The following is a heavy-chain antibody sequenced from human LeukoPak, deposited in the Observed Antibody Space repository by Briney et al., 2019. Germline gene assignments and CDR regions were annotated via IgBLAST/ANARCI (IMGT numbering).Heavy chain of an antibody. D-gene: IGHD1-7*01. CDR2: IASDGSST. V-gene: IGHV3-74*01. CDR3: ARDRDWNYYFDY. CDR1: GFTFSSYW. J-gene: IGHJ4*02. Sequence: PGGSLRLSCAASGFTFSSYWMNWVRQAPGKGLVWVSRIASDGSSTTYADSVKGRFSISRDNAKNTLYLRMNSLRAEDTAVYYCARDRDWNYYFDYWGQGTLVTVSS.